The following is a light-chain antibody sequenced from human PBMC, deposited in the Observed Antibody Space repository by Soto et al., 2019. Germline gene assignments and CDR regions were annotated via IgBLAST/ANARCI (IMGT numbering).Light chain of an antibody. Sequence: DIVMTQSPDSLAVSLGERATINCRSSQSVLYSSSNKNYLAWYQQKPGQPPKLLIYWASTRESGVPDRFSGSGSGTHFTLTISSLQAEDVAIYYCQQYCSSPWTFGHGTKVEIK. V-gene: IGKV4-1*01. CDR2: WAS. J-gene: IGKJ1*01. CDR3: QQYCSSPWT. CDR1: QSVLYSSSNKNY.